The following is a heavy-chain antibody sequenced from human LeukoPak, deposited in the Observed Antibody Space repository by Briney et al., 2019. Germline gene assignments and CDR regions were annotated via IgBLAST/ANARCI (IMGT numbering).Heavy chain of an antibody. Sequence: SVKVSCRASGGTFSSYAISWVRQAPGQGLEWMGGIIPIFGTANYAQKFQGRVTITADESTSTAYMELSSLRSEDTAVYYCASGSSSSLGAFDIWGQGTMVTVSS. CDR1: GGTFSSYA. V-gene: IGHV1-69*13. J-gene: IGHJ3*02. CDR3: ASGSSSSLGAFDI. D-gene: IGHD6-6*01. CDR2: IIPIFGTA.